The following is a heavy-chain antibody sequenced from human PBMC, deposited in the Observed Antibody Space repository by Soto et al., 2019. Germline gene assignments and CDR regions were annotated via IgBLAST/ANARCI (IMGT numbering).Heavy chain of an antibody. J-gene: IGHJ4*02. D-gene: IGHD3-10*01. CDR3: AREDYYGSGINY. CDR1: GGSISSRGYY. CDR2: IYYSGST. Sequence: PSETLSLTCTVSGGSISSRGYYWGWIRQPPGKGLEWIGTIYYSGSTYYNPSLKSRVTISVDKSKNQFSLKLSSVTAADTAVYYCAREDYYGSGINYWAQGTLVTVSS. V-gene: IGHV4-39*07.